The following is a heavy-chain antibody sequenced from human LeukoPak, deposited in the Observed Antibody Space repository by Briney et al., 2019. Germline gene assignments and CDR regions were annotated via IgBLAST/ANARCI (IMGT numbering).Heavy chain of an antibody. CDR2: IRYDGSNK. J-gene: IGHJ3*02. CDR3: AKDFSPHYCSSTSCNDAFDI. CDR1: GFTFSSYG. Sequence: PGGSLRLSCAAAGFTFSSYGMHWVRQAPGKGLEWVAFIRYDGSNKYYADSVKGRFTISRDNSKNTLYLQMNSLSAEDTAVYYCAKDFSPHYCSSTSCNDAFDIWGQGTMVTVSS. V-gene: IGHV3-30*02. D-gene: IGHD2-2*01.